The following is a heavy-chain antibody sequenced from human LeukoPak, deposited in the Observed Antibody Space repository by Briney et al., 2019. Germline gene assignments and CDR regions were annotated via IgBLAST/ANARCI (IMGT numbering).Heavy chain of an antibody. CDR3: ARDFYGDDGHHPFDY. CDR1: GGSISNYY. CDR2: IYASGST. Sequence: SETLSLTCSVSGGSISNYYWNWLRQPAGKGLEWIGRIYASGSTNYNPSLKSRVTISMDKSKNHFSLNLKSVTAADTAFYYCARDFYGDDGHHPFDYWGQGIQVTVSS. D-gene: IGHD2/OR15-2a*01. V-gene: IGHV4-4*07. J-gene: IGHJ4*02.